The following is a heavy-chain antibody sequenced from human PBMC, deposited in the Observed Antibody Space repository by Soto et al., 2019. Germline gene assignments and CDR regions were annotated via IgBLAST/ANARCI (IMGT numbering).Heavy chain of an antibody. Sequence: QVQLVESGGGLVKPGGSLRLSCAAAGFRFNDYYMTWIRQAPGKGLEWVSYISSGSSTIYYAHSVKGRFTISRDNAKNSLYLQMNSLRAEDTAVYYCATSSGALAASFPYYFAYRGQGTLVTVSS. CDR2: ISSGSSTI. D-gene: IGHD6-25*01. CDR1: GFRFNDYY. V-gene: IGHV3-11*01. CDR3: ATSSGALAASFPYYFAY. J-gene: IGHJ4*02.